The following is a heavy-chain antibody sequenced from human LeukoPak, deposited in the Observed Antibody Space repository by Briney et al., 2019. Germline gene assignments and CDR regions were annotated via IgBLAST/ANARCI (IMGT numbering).Heavy chain of an antibody. CDR1: GFTFSSYG. Sequence: PGGSLRLSCAASGFTFSSYGVHWVRQAPGKGLEWVAVISYDGSNKYYADSVKGRFTVSRDNSKNTLYLQMNSLRAEDTVVYYCARTLVVVMYYGMDVWGQGTTVTVSS. D-gene: IGHD3-22*01. CDR2: ISYDGSNK. V-gene: IGHV3-30*03. J-gene: IGHJ6*02. CDR3: ARTLVVVMYYGMDV.